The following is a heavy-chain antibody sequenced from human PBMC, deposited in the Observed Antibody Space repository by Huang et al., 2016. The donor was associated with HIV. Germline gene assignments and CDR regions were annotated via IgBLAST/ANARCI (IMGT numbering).Heavy chain of an antibody. CDR2: VYTGNSDT. Sequence: EVQLEQSGAEVKKPGESLKISCKASGYIFSHYWIGWVRQMPGKGLEWMGFVYTGNSDTRYGPSFYGRVTVSVDKSIATAYLQWSSLRPADTARYYCATTDASLATSFDHWGRGTMLTVSS. V-gene: IGHV5-51*03. J-gene: IGHJ4*02. CDR1: GYIFSHYW. CDR3: ATTDASLATSFDH.